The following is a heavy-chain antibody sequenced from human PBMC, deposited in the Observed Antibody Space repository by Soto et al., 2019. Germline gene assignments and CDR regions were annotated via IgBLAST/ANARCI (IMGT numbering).Heavy chain of an antibody. CDR2: ISYDGSNR. V-gene: IGHV3-30*18. Sequence: QVQLVESGGGVVQPGRSLRLSCAASGFTFSSYGIHWVRQAPGKGLEWVAVISYDGSNRYYADSVKGRFTISRDNSKNTLDLQRNSLRAEDTAVYDCAKGGYYDSSGYLGWLDYWGQGKLVTVSS. CDR3: AKGGYYDSSGYLGWLDY. CDR1: GFTFSSYG. J-gene: IGHJ4*02. D-gene: IGHD3-22*01.